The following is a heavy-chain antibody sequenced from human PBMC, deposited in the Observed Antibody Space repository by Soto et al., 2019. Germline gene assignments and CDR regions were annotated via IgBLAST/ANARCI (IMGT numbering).Heavy chain of an antibody. Sequence: QVQLQQWGAGLLKPSETLSLTCAVYGGSFSGYYWSWIRQPPGKGLEWIGEINHSGSTNYNPSLKSRVTISVDTSKNQFSLKLSSVTAADTAVYYCARGEPPYYCYGMDVWGQGTTVTVSS. V-gene: IGHV4-34*01. CDR2: INHSGST. D-gene: IGHD1-1*01. J-gene: IGHJ6*02. CDR3: ARGEPPYYCYGMDV. CDR1: GGSFSGYY.